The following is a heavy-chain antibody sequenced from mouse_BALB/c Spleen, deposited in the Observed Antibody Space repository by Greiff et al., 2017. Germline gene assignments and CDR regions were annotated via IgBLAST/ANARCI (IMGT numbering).Heavy chain of an antibody. V-gene: IGHV3-2*02. CDR3: ARLTTVVAKTYYYAMDY. CDR2: ISYSGST. Sequence: DVQLVESGPGLVKPSQSLSLTCTVTGYSITSDYAWNWIRQFPGNKLEWMGYISYSGSTSYNPSLKSRISITRDTSKNQFFLQLNSVTTEDTATYYCARLTTVVAKTYYYAMDYWGQGTSVTVSS. J-gene: IGHJ4*01. CDR1: GYSITSDYA. D-gene: IGHD1-1*01.